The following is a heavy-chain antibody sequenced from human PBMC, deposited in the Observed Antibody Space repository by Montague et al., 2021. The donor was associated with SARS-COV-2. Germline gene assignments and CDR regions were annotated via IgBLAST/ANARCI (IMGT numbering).Heavy chain of an antibody. CDR1: GAPITTCSYY. CDR3: ARGRNQLGWFDP. V-gene: IGHV4-30-4*02. D-gene: IGHD1-14*01. CDR2: IHKSGTT. Sequence: SETLSLTCFVSGAPITTCSYYWIWLRQAPGKGLVWIGYIHKSGTTYSNPSLQSQVTISEDTSKYPLSLKLSSLTAADAAVFSCARGRNQLGWFDPWGQGTLVTVSS. J-gene: IGHJ5*02.